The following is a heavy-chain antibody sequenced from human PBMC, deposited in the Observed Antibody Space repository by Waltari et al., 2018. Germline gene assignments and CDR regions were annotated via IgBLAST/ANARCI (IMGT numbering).Heavy chain of an antibody. Sequence: EVQLVESGGGLVQPGGSLRLSCAASGFTFSSYSMNWVRQAPGKGLEWVSYISSSSTIYYADSVKGRFTISRDNAKNSLYLQMNSLRAEDTAVYYCARDVGWYSSGLDDYWGQGTLVTVSS. J-gene: IGHJ4*02. CDR1: GFTFSSYS. CDR3: ARDVGWYSSGLDDY. D-gene: IGHD6-19*01. V-gene: IGHV3-48*01. CDR2: ISSSSTI.